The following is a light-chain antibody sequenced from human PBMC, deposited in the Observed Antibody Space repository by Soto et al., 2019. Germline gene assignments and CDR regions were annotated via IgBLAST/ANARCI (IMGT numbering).Light chain of an antibody. Sequence: QSVLTQSSSASASLGSSVKLTCTLSSGHSSNIIAWHQQQPGKAPRYLMKLEGSGSYNKGSGVPDRFSGSSSGADRYLTISHLQFEDEADYYCETWDSNTRVFGGGTKLTVL. CDR2: LEGSGSY. CDR1: SGHSSNI. CDR3: ETWDSNTRV. V-gene: IGLV4-60*02. J-gene: IGLJ3*02.